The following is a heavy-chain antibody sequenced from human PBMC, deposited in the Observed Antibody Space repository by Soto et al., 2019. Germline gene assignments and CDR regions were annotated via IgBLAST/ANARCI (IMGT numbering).Heavy chain of an antibody. CDR3: AKDTRDIVVVPAAMLDYYYYYMDV. CDR2: ISWNSGSI. J-gene: IGHJ6*03. D-gene: IGHD2-2*01. Sequence: DVQLVESGGGLVQPGRSLRLSCAASGFTFDDYAMHWVRQAPGKGLEWVSGISWNSGSIGYADSVKGRFTISRDNAKNSLYLQMNSLRAEDTALYYCAKDTRDIVVVPAAMLDYYYYYMDVWGKGTTVTVSS. V-gene: IGHV3-9*01. CDR1: GFTFDDYA.